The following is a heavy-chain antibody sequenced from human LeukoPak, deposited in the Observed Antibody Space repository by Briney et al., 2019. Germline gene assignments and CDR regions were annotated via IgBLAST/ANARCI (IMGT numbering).Heavy chain of an antibody. CDR1: GYTFTKCD. V-gene: IGHV1-8*03. J-gene: IGHJ4*02. Sequence: VASVKVSCKASGYTFTKCDITWVRQATGQGLEWMGWLTPDNGDTVYTRKFQGRVTFTRNTSISTVYMEMTSLRSEDTAVYYCARGQSGITGILDSWGLGILVTVSS. CDR3: ARGQSGITGILDS. D-gene: IGHD1-20*01. CDR2: LTPDNGDT.